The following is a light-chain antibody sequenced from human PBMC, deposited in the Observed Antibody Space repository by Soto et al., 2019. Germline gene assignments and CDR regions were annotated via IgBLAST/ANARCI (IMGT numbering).Light chain of an antibody. CDR2: GAS. CDR1: QSVSSN. J-gene: IGKJ2*01. Sequence: EIVMTQSPATLSVSPGERATLSCRASQSVSSNLAWYQQKPGQAPSLLIYGASNRATGIPARFSGSGSGTEFTLTISSRQSEDFSVYYCQQYNNWYTFGQGTKLEIK. CDR3: QQYNNWYT. V-gene: IGKV3-15*01.